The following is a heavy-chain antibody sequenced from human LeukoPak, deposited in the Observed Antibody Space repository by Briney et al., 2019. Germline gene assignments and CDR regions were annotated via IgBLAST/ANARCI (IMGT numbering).Heavy chain of an antibody. CDR1: GGSISSYY. CDR2: IYYSGST. CDR3: ARALDSSGYYYTIGI. V-gene: IGHV4-59*01. J-gene: IGHJ4*02. D-gene: IGHD3-22*01. Sequence: SETLSLTCTVSGGSISSYYWSWIRQPPGKGLEWIGYIYYSGSTNYNPSLKSRATISVDTSKNQFSLKLSSVTAADTAVYYCARALDSSGYYYTIGIWGQGTLVTVSS.